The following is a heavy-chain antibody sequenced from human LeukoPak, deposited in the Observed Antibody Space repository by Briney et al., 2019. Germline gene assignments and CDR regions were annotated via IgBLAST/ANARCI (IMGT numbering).Heavy chain of an antibody. J-gene: IGHJ6*03. CDR2: IYYSGST. CDR1: GGSLSSYY. D-gene: IGHD2-2*01. V-gene: IGHV4-59*01. Sequence: PSEALSLTCTVSGGSLSSYYWSWIRQPPGKGLEWIGYIYYSGSTNYNPSLQSRATISVDTSKSQFSLKLSSVTAADTAVYYCARDQEGYCSSTSCPPHYYYYMDVWGKGTTVTVSS. CDR3: ARDQEGYCSSTSCPPHYYYYMDV.